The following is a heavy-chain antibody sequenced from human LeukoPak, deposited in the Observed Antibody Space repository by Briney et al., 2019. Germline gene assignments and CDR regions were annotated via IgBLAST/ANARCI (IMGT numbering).Heavy chain of an antibody. V-gene: IGHV3-66*01. J-gene: IGHJ3*02. CDR1: GFTVSNNF. D-gene: IGHD2-21*01. CDR3: QLFHSVGAFDI. CDR2: IYSDGNT. Sequence: GAFLRLSCAASGFTVSNNFMSWVRQAPGKRLEWVSVIYSDGNTYYPDSVKGRFTISRDNSKHTLYLQMNSLRSEDTAVYYCQLFHSVGAFDIWGQGTMVTASS.